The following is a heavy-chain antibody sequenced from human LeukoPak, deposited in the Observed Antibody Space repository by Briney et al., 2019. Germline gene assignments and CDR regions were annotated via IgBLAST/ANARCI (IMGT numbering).Heavy chain of an antibody. CDR3: ARDEFAGHIVVVTATQYYYMDV. J-gene: IGHJ6*03. D-gene: IGHD2-21*02. CDR1: GFTFSSYS. V-gene: IGHV3-48*01. CDR2: ISSSSSTI. Sequence: PGGSLRLSCAASGFTFSSYSMNWVRQAPGKGLEWVSYISSSSSTIYYADSVKGRFTISRDNAKNSLYLQMNSLRAEDTAVYYCARDEFAGHIVVVTATQYYYMDVWGKGTTVTVSS.